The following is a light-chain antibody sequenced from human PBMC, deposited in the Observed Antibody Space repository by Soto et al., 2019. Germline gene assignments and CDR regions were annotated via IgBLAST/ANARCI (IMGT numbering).Light chain of an antibody. Sequence: DIQMTQSPSTLSASVGDRVTITCRASQSISSWLAWYQQKPGKAPKLLIYDASSLESAVPSRFSGSGSGTKFTLTISSLQPDDFATYYCQQYNSYSTFGQGPKVDNK. CDR3: QQYNSYST. V-gene: IGKV1-5*01. CDR2: DAS. J-gene: IGKJ1*01. CDR1: QSISSW.